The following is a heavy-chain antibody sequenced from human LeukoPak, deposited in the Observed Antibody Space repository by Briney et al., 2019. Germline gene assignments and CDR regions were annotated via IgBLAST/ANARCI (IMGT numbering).Heavy chain of an antibody. CDR2: ISSNSGTI. CDR3: ARGIAADGRGF. CDR1: GFVFGSYT. Sequence: PGGSLRLSCVASGFVFGSYTMNWVRQDPGKGLEWISYISSNSGTIYYANSVKGRFTISRDNAKNSLYLQMNSLRVEDTAVYYCARGIAADGRGFWGQGTLVTVSS. D-gene: IGHD6-13*01. V-gene: IGHV3-48*01. J-gene: IGHJ4*02.